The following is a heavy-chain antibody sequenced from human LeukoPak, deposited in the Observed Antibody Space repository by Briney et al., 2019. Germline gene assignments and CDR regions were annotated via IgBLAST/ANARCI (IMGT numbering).Heavy chain of an antibody. V-gene: IGHV4-59*01. CDR1: GGSISSYY. D-gene: IGHD3-3*01. CDR3: AMRTSWSGYFDY. Sequence: PSETLSLTCTVSGGSISSYYWSWIRQPPGQGLEWIGYIYYSGSTNYNPSLKSRVTISVDTTKNQFSLKLSSVTAADTAVYYCAMRTSWSGYFDYWGQGTLVTVSS. CDR2: IYYSGST. J-gene: IGHJ4*02.